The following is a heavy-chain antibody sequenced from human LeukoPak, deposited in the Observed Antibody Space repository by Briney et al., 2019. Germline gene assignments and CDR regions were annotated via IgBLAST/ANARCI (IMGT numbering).Heavy chain of an antibody. CDR2: IKEDGSAT. V-gene: IGHV3-7*04. CDR3: ARDSPGYLAYDP. J-gene: IGHJ5*02. Sequence: PAGSLRLSCAASGFTFSTYCMTWVRQAPGKGPEWVANIKEDGSATYYVDSVKGRFTISRDNAKKSLYLQMNSLRAEDTAVYYCARDSPGYLAYDPWGQGTLVTVSS. D-gene: IGHD1-1*01. CDR1: GFTFSTYC.